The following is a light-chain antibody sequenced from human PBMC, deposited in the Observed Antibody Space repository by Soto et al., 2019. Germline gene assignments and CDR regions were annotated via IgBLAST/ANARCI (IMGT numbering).Light chain of an antibody. CDR2: DAS. CDR1: QSISSW. CDR3: QQCNSYSWT. V-gene: IGKV1-5*01. J-gene: IGKJ1*01. Sequence: DIQMTQSPSTLSASVGDRVTITCRASQSISSWLAWYQQKPGKAPKLLIYDASTLASGVPTRFSGSGSGTEFTLTISSLQPDDFASYYCQQCNSYSWTFGQGTKVDI.